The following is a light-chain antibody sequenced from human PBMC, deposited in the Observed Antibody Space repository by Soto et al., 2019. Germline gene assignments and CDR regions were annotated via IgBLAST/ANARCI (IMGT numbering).Light chain of an antibody. J-gene: IGLJ2*01. CDR1: SSNIGSNY. CDR2: RNN. CDR3: ASWDDSLRRV. V-gene: IGLV1-47*01. Sequence: QSVLTQPPSASGTPGQRVTISCSGSSSNIGSNYVYWYQQLPGTAPKLLIYRNNQRPSGVPDRFSGSKSGTSASLAISGLRSEDEAEYYCASWDDSLRRVFGGGTKVTVL.